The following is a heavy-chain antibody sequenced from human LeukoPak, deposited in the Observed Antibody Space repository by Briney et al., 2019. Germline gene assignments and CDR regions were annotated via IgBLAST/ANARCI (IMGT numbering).Heavy chain of an antibody. J-gene: IGHJ4*02. D-gene: IGHD1-20*01. CDR2: IIPIFGSA. CDR1: GGTFVSSYG. CDR3: ARATRYNWNDRNPYYFDY. V-gene: IGHV1-69*13. Sequence: GASVKVSCKASGGTFVSSYGISWVRQAPGQGLEWMGGIIPIFGSANYAQMFQGRVTITVDDSTSTAYMELSSLRSEDTAVYYCARATRYNWNDRNPYYFDYWGQGTLVTVSS.